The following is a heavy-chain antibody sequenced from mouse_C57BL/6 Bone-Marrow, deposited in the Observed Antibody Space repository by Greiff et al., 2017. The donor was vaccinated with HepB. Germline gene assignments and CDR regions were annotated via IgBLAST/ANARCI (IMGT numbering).Heavy chain of an antibody. CDR3: ARNPPYYRLRGWYFDV. J-gene: IGHJ1*03. Sequence: VQGVESGAELAKPGASVKLSCKASGYTFTSYWMHWVKQRPGQGLEWIGYINPSSGYTKYNQKFKDKATLTADKSSSTAYMQLSSLTYEDSAVYYCARNPPYYRLRGWYFDVWGTGTTVTVSS. CDR2: INPSSGYT. V-gene: IGHV1-7*01. D-gene: IGHD2-12*01. CDR1: GYTFTSYW.